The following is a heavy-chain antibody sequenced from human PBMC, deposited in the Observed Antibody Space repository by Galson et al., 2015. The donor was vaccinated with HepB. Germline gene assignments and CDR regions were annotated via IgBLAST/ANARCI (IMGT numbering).Heavy chain of an antibody. CDR2: IIPISATA. CDR1: GGTFSRYP. Sequence: SVKVSCKASGGTFSRYPITWVRQAPGQGLEWMGGIIPISATATYAQKFQGRVTITADESTRTAYMELSSLRSEDTAMYYCARPSHGSSGYRIYYFDYWGQGTLVTVSS. CDR3: ARPSHGSSGYRIYYFDY. D-gene: IGHD3-22*01. V-gene: IGHV1-69*13. J-gene: IGHJ4*02.